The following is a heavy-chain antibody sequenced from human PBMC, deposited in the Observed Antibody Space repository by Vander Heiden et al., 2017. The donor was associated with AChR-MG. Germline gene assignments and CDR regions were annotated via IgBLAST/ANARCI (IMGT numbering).Heavy chain of an antibody. CDR1: GFTFSSYG. CDR3: AKDLSSLRYYYYMDV. D-gene: IGHD6-19*01. Sequence: QVQLVESGGGVVQPGRSLRHSCAASGFTFSSYGMHWVRQAPGKGLEWVAVISYDGSNKYYADSVKGRFTISRDNSKNTLYLQMNSLRAEDTAVYYCAKDLSSLRYYYYMDVWGKGTTVTVSS. CDR2: ISYDGSNK. J-gene: IGHJ6*03. V-gene: IGHV3-30*18.